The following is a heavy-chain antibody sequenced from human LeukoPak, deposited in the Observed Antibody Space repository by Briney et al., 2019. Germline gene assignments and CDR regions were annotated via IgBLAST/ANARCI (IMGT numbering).Heavy chain of an antibody. CDR3: ATLRYFDWLLWD. D-gene: IGHD3-9*01. CDR1: GGSISSSSYT. CDR2: IFYSGST. V-gene: IGHV4-39*07. J-gene: IGHJ4*02. Sequence: SETLSLTCTVSGGSISSSSYTWGWIRQPPGKGLEWIGSIFYSGSTYYNPSLKSRVTISVDTSKNHFSLKLTSVTAADTAVYYCATLRYFDWLLWDWGQGTLVTVSS.